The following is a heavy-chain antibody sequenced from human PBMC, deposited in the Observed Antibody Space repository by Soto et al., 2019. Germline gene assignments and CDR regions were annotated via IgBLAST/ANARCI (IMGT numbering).Heavy chain of an antibody. CDR3: ARVAVAGTRFDY. CDR1: GASISSSNW. CDR2: IYHSGST. J-gene: IGHJ4*02. D-gene: IGHD6-19*01. V-gene: IGHV4-4*02. Sequence: SETLSLTCAVSGASISSSNWWSWVRQPPGKGLEWIGEIYHSGSTNYKPSLKSRVTISVDKSKNQFSLKLSSVTAADTAVYYCARVAVAGTRFDYWGQGTLVTVSS.